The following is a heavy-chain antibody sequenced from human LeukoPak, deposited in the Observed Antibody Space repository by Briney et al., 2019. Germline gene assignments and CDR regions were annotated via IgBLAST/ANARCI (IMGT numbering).Heavy chain of an antibody. CDR1: GFTFSDYA. J-gene: IGHJ4*02. V-gene: IGHV3-23*01. CDR2: ISDSGGST. D-gene: IGHD3-16*02. Sequence: GGSLRLSCVASGFTFSDYAMSWVRQSPGKGLEWVSGISDSGGSTYYADSVKGRCTISRDNSKNTVSLQMNNLRAEDTAVYFCARHDSFIPYWGQGTLVTVTS. CDR3: ARHDSFIPY.